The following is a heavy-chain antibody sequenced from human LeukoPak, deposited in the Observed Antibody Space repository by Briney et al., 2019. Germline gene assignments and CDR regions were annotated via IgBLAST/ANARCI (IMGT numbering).Heavy chain of an antibody. CDR1: GGSISSHY. Sequence: SETLSLTCTVSGGSISSHYWNWIRQPPGKGLEWIGYIYYSGSTNYNPPLKSRVTISVDRSKNQFSLKLSSVTAADTAVYYCASYGSGSSKGYWFDPWGQGTLVTVSS. CDR3: ASYGSGSSKGYWFDP. CDR2: IYYSGST. V-gene: IGHV4-59*11. D-gene: IGHD3-10*01. J-gene: IGHJ5*02.